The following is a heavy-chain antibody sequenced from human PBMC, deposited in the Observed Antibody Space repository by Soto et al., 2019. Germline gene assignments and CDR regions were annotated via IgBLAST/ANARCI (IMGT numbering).Heavy chain of an antibody. J-gene: IGHJ4*02. CDR2: TRDSGGTT. CDR1: GFPFSSYG. Sequence: GGSLRLSCAASGFPFSSYGMSWVRQAPGKGLEWVSATRDSGGTTYYADSVKGRFTISRDNSKSTLYLQMNSLRVEDTAIYYCAKSPGAYYPITFDYWGQGSLVTVSS. V-gene: IGHV3-23*01. D-gene: IGHD4-17*01. CDR3: AKSPGAYYPITFDY.